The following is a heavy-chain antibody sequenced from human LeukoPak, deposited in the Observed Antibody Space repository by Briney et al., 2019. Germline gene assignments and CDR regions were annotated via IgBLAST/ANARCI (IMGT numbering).Heavy chain of an antibody. CDR3: ARAVVGATLRVYYFDY. V-gene: IGHV3-11*01. J-gene: IGHJ4*02. CDR1: GFTFSDYY. Sequence: PGGSLRLTCAASGFTFSDYYMSWIRQAPGKGLEWVSYISSSGSTMYYADSVKGRFTISRDNAKNSLYLQMNSLRAEDTAVYYCARAVVGATLRVYYFDYWGQETLVTVSS. CDR2: ISSSGSTM. D-gene: IGHD1-26*01.